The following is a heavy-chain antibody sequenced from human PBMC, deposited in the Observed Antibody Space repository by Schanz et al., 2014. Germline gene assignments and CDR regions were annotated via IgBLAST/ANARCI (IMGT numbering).Heavy chain of an antibody. Sequence: VQLVESGGGVVQPGRSLRLSCAASGFTFSTYAMNWVRQAPGKGLEWVSSISSSSSYIYYADSVKGRFTISRDNSKNALYLQMNSLRAEDTAVYYCARGTDWNLHYWGQGTLVTVSS. D-gene: IGHD1-1*01. CDR1: GFTFSTYA. CDR3: ARGTDWNLHY. CDR2: ISSSSSYI. J-gene: IGHJ4*02. V-gene: IGHV3-21*01.